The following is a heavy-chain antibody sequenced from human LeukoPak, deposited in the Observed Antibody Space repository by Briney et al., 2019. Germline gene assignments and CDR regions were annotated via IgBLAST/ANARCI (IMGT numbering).Heavy chain of an antibody. J-gene: IGHJ5*02. CDR1: GGSISSYY. CDR2: IFYSGST. Sequence: SETLSLTCTVSGGSISSYYWSWIRQPPGKGLEWIGYIFYSGSTNYNPSLKSRVTISVDTSKNQFSLKLSSVTAADTAVYYWASSELEWLFLFGWFDPWGQGTLVTVSS. V-gene: IGHV4-59*01. D-gene: IGHD3-3*01. CDR3: ASSELEWLFLFGWFDP.